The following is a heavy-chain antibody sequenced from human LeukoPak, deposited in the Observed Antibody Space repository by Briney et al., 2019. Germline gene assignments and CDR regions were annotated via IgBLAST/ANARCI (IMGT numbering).Heavy chain of an antibody. V-gene: IGHV1-69*06. CDR3: ARGVCGDYYFDY. J-gene: IGHJ4*02. D-gene: IGHD4-17*01. CDR1: GGTFNSYA. CDR2: IIPIFGTT. Sequence: SVKVSCKASGGTFNSYAISGVRQAPGQGLEWMGVIIPIFGTTNYARKFRGRVTLTADKSTRTAYMALSSLRSEETAVYYCARGVCGDYYFDYWGQGTLVTVSS.